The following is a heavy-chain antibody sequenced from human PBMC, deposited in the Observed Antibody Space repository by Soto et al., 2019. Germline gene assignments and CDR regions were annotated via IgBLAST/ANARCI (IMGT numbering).Heavy chain of an antibody. V-gene: IGHV3-33*01. CDR1: GFTFSRHG. CDR2: ILNDASGH. CDR3: ARDDDYPDNGFDY. D-gene: IGHD4-17*01. Sequence: QVQLVESGGGVVQPGTSLRLSCAASGFTFSRHGMHWFRQTPGKGLEWLSVILNDASGHWYAEYVKGRFTISRDNFENTLYLQMNGLRLEDPAMYYCARDDDYPDNGFDYWGQGTLVTVSS. J-gene: IGHJ4*02.